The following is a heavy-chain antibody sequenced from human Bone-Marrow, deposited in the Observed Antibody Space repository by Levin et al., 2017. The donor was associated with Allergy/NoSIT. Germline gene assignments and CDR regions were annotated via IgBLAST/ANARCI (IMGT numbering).Heavy chain of an antibody. CDR1: GFTFSSAW. CDR2: IKRKSDGGTA. D-gene: IGHD5-18*01. CDR3: TPVHPPPRLGYTYALDY. V-gene: IGHV3-15*01. Sequence: GGSLRLSCAASGFTFSSAWMSWVRQPPGKGLEWVGRIKRKSDGGTADYAAPVKGRFTISRDDSTNTVSLQMNSLKSEDTAVYYCTPVHPPPRLGYTYALDYWGQGNLVTVSS. J-gene: IGHJ4*02.